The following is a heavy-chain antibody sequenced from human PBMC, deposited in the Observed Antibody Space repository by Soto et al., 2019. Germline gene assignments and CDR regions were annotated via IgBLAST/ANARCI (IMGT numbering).Heavy chain of an antibody. CDR3: GSGPSTTWIDN. CDR2: IYSGGNT. J-gene: IGHJ4*02. V-gene: IGHV4-39*01. D-gene: IGHD2-2*01. CDR1: GGSITSHHYY. Sequence: SETLSLTCTVPGGSITSHHYYWGWIRQPPGKGLEWIGSIYSGGNTYYNPSLRSRLTIFVDTAKNLISLKLSSVTAADSAIYYCGSGPSTTWIDNWGLGTQVTVSS.